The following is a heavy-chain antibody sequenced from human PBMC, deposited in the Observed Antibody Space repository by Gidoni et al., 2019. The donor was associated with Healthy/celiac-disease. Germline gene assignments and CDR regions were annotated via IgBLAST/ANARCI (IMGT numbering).Heavy chain of an antibody. CDR1: GGSFSGYY. D-gene: IGHD6-13*01. V-gene: IGHV4-34*01. J-gene: IGHJ6*02. CDR2: INHSGST. Sequence: QVQLQQWGAGLLKPSETLSLTCAVYGGSFSGYYWSWIRQPPGKGLEWIGEINHSGSTNYNPSLKSRVTISVDTSKNQFSLKLSSVTAADTAVYYCARGQFPTDHSSSWYRLNYGMDVWGQGTTVTVSS. CDR3: ARGQFPTDHSSSWYRLNYGMDV.